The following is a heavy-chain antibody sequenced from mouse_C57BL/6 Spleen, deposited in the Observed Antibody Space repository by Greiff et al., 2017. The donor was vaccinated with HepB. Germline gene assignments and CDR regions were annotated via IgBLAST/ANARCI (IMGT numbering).Heavy chain of an antibody. Sequence: QVQLQQPGAELVKPGASVKLSCKASGYTFTSYWMQWVKQRPGQGLEWIGEIDPSDSYTNYNQKFKGKATLTVDTSSSTAYMQLSSLTSEDSAVYYCARKGYGGFAYWGQGTLVTVSA. V-gene: IGHV1-50*01. CDR2: IDPSDSYT. D-gene: IGHD2-2*01. CDR3: ARKGYGGFAY. J-gene: IGHJ3*01. CDR1: GYTFTSYW.